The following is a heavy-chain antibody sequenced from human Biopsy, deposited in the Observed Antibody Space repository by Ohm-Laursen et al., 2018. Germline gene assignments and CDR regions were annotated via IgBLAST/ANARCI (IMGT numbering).Heavy chain of an antibody. D-gene: IGHD2-15*01. V-gene: IGHV1-2*02. J-gene: IGHJ6*02. CDR1: GYPFSNYY. Sequence: SSVKVSCKASGYPFSNYYLFWVRQAPGQGLEWMGWINPNSGNANYAQSFQGRLTVTRDTSITTAYMELTSLTSDDTAIYYCARVPAYPSIDGYYGLDLWGQGTTVIVSS. CDR3: ARVPAYPSIDGYYGLDL. CDR2: INPNSGNA.